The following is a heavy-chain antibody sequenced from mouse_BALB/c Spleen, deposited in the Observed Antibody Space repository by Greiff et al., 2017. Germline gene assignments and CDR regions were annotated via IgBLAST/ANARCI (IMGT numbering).Heavy chain of an antibody. CDR3: ARIYYGYDGYFDY. V-gene: IGHV5-12-2*01. CDR2: ISNGGGST. J-gene: IGHJ2*01. Sequence: EVHLVESGGGLVQPGGSLKLSCAASGFTFSSYTMSWVRQTPEKRLEWVAYISNGGGSTYYPDTVKGRFTISRDNAKNTLYLQMSSLKSEDTAMYYCARIYYGYDGYFDYWGQGTTLTVSS. CDR1: GFTFSSYT. D-gene: IGHD2-2*01.